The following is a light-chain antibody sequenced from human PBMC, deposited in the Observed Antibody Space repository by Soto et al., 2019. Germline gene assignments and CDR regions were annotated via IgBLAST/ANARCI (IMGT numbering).Light chain of an antibody. Sequence: EIVLTQSPATLSLSPGERATLSCRASQGVSSYLAWYQQKPGQAPRLLIYDASNRATGIPARFSGSGPGTDFTLTISSLEPEDFAVYYCQQRSNWPRFGGGTKVDIK. J-gene: IGKJ4*02. V-gene: IGKV3D-11*01. CDR3: QQRSNWPR. CDR2: DAS. CDR1: QGVSSY.